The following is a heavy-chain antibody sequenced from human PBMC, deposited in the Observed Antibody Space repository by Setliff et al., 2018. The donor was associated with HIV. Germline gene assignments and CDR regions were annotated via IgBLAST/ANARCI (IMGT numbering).Heavy chain of an antibody. J-gene: IGHJ4*02. CDR3: ARDYYDSSGYRYFDY. CDR2: INPNNGGT. Sequence: ASVKVSCKASGYTFTGYYMHWVRQAPGQGLEWMGWINPNNGGTNYAQKFQGRVTMTRDTSISTAYMGLSRLRSDDTAVYYCARDYYDSSGYRYFDYWGQGTLVTVSS. CDR1: GYTFTGYY. D-gene: IGHD3-22*01. V-gene: IGHV1-2*02.